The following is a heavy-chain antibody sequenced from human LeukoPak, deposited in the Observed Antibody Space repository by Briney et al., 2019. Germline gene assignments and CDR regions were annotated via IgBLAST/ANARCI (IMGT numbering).Heavy chain of an antibody. CDR1: GYTFTGYY. Sequence: ASVKVSCKASGYTFTGYYMHWVRQAPGQGLEWMGRIIPILGIANYAQKFQGRVTITADKSTSTAYMELSSLRSEDTAVYYCARAKAYYYDSSGYVADDYWGQGTLVTVSS. CDR2: IIPILGIA. V-gene: IGHV1-69*04. J-gene: IGHJ4*02. CDR3: ARAKAYYYDSSGYVADDY. D-gene: IGHD3-22*01.